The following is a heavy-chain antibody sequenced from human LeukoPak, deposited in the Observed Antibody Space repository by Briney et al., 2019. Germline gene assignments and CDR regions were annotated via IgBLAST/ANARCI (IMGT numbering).Heavy chain of an antibody. CDR1: GFTFSSYA. Sequence: PGGSLRLSCAASGFTFSSYAMGWVRQALGKGLEWVSAISGSGGSTYYADSVKGRFTISRDFSKNTVFLHMNSLRAEDTAMYYCARDGHGDGLDYWGQGTLVTVSS. CDR3: ARDGHGDGLDY. CDR2: ISGSGGST. V-gene: IGHV3-23*01. D-gene: IGHD4-17*01. J-gene: IGHJ4*02.